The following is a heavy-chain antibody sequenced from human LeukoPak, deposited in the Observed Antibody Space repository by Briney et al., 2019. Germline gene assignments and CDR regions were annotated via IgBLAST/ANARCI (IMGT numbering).Heavy chain of an antibody. D-gene: IGHD2-15*01. V-gene: IGHV1-18*01. J-gene: IGHJ4*02. Sequence: GASVKVSCKASGYTFTSYGISWVRQAPGQGLEWMGWISAYNGNTNYAQKLQGRVTMTTDTSTSTAYMELRSLRSDDTAVYYCARDEMVVVVAATPYLGIDYWGQGTLVTVSS. CDR2: ISAYNGNT. CDR3: ARDEMVVVVAATPYLGIDY. CDR1: GYTFTSYG.